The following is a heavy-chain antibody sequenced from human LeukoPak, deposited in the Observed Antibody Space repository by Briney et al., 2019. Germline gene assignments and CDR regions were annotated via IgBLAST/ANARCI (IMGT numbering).Heavy chain of an antibody. Sequence: PGRSLRLPCAASGFTFDDYAMHWVRQAPGKGLEWVSGISWYSGSIAYADSVKGRSTISRDNAKNSLYLQMNSLRPEDTALYYCAKGNCGADCYPDYWGQGTLVTVSS. CDR1: GFTFDDYA. CDR3: AKGNCGADCYPDY. CDR2: ISWYSGSI. J-gene: IGHJ4*02. D-gene: IGHD2-21*02. V-gene: IGHV3-9*01.